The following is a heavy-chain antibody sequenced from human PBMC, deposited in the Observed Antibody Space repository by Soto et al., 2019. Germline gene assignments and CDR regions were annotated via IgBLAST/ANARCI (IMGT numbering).Heavy chain of an antibody. V-gene: IGHV1-46*01. CDR1: GYTFTSYY. CDR3: ARDRSSGWFYFDY. CDR2: INPSGGST. D-gene: IGHD3-22*01. J-gene: IGHJ4*02. Sequence: ASVKVSCKASGYTFTSYYLHWVRQAPGQGLEWMGIINPSGGSTTYAQKFQGRVTMTRDTSTSTVYMELSSLRSEDTAVYYCARDRSSGWFYFDYWGQGTLVTVSS.